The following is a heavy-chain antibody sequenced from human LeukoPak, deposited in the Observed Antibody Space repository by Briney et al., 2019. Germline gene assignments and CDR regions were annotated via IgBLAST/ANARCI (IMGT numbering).Heavy chain of an antibody. V-gene: IGHV4-34*01. CDR1: GGSFSGYY. CDR3: ARVLSRSSSWYPNWFDP. D-gene: IGHD6-13*01. Sequence: PSETLSLTCAVYGGSFSGYYWSWIRQPPGKGLEWIGEINHSGSTNYNPSLKSRVTISVDTSKNQFSLKLSSVTAADTAVYYCARVLSRSSSWYPNWFDPWGQGTLVTVSS. CDR2: INHSGST. J-gene: IGHJ5*02.